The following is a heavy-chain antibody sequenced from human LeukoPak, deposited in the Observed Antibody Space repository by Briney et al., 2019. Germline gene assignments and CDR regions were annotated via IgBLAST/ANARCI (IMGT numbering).Heavy chain of an antibody. CDR1: GGTFSSYA. V-gene: IGHV1-69*13. Sequence: SVKVSCKASGGTFSSYAISWVRQAPGQGLEWMGGIIPIFGTANYAQKFQGRVTITADESTSTVYMELSSLRSEDTAVYYCATVRDGYNFRFDYWGQGTLVTVSS. CDR3: ATVRDGYNFRFDY. J-gene: IGHJ4*02. CDR2: IIPIFGTA. D-gene: IGHD5-24*01.